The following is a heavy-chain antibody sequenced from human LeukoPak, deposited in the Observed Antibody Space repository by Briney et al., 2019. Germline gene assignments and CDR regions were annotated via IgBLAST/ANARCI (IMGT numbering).Heavy chain of an antibody. Sequence: TGGSLRLSCAASGFTFSSYAMSWVRQAPGKGLEWVSAISGSGGSTYYADSVKGRFTISRDNSKNTLDLQMNSLRADDTAVYYCTKWTGYGDSWGQGTLVAVSS. CDR1: GFTFSSYA. CDR2: ISGSGGST. D-gene: IGHD5-12*01. V-gene: IGHV3-23*01. J-gene: IGHJ4*02. CDR3: TKWTGYGDS.